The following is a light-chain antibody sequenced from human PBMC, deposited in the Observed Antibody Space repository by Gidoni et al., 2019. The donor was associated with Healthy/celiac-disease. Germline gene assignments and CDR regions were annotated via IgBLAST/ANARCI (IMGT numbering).Light chain of an antibody. CDR2: DAS. J-gene: IGKJ4*01. Sequence: EIVLTQSPATLPLSPGERATLSCRASQSVSSYLAWYQQKPGQAPRLLIYDASNRATGIPARFSGSGSGTDFTLTISSLEPEDFAVYYCQQRSNWLLTFGGGNKVEIK. CDR1: QSVSSY. V-gene: IGKV3-11*01. CDR3: QQRSNWLLT.